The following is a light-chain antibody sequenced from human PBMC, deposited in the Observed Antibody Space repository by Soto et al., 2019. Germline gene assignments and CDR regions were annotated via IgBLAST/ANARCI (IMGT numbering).Light chain of an antibody. V-gene: IGKV3-20*01. CDR2: GAS. Sequence: EIVLTQSPGPLSLSPGEIATLSCRASQSVSSSYLAWYQQKPGQAPRRLIYGASSRATGIPDRFSGSGSGTDFTLTISRLEPEDFAVYYCQPYGSSPTTFGQGTKVEIK. J-gene: IGKJ1*01. CDR1: QSVSSSY. CDR3: QPYGSSPTT.